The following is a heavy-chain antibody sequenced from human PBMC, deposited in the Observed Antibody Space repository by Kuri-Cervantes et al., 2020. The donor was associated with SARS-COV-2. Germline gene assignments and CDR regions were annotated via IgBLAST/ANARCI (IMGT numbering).Heavy chain of an antibody. CDR1: GGSVSSHY. CDR2: IYYSGSA. Sequence: SETLSLTCTVSGGSVSSHYWSWIRQPPGKGLEWIGYIYYSGSANYNPSLKSRVTISVDTSKNQFSLKLSSVTAADTAVYYSARDPNYYDSSGYYYLDYWGQGTLVTVSS. CDR3: ARDPNYYDSSGYYYLDY. D-gene: IGHD3-22*01. J-gene: IGHJ4*02. V-gene: IGHV4-59*02.